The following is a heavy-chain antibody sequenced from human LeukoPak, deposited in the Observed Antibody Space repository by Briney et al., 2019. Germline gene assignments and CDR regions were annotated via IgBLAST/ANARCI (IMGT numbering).Heavy chain of an antibody. CDR2: IRDSGEA. J-gene: IGHJ5*02. CDR3: ARDRAANQDWVEFDP. CDR1: GFRVSDYY. V-gene: IGHV3-66*03. Sequence: QPGGSLRLSCAVSGFRVSDYYMSWARQAPGKGLEWVGLIRDSGEAFYADFVRDRFAISRDESENTLYLQMNSLRVEDTAVYFCARDRAANQDWVEFDPWGQGTPVIVSS. D-gene: IGHD3/OR15-3a*01.